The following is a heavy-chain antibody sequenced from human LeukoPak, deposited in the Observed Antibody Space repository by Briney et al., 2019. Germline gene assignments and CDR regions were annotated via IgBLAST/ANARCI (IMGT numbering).Heavy chain of an antibody. CDR1: GFTFSSYW. Sequence: GGSLRLSCAASGFTFSSYWMHWVRQAPGKGLEWVAVISYDGSNKYYADSVKGRFTISRDKSKNTLYLQMNSLRAEDTAVYYCAKRKKGSGSANWFDPWGQGTLVTVSS. CDR3: AKRKKGSGSANWFDP. J-gene: IGHJ5*02. D-gene: IGHD3-10*01. V-gene: IGHV3-30*18. CDR2: ISYDGSNK.